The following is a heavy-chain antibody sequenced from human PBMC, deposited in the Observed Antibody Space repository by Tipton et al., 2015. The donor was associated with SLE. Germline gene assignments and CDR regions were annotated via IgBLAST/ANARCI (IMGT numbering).Heavy chain of an antibody. Sequence: GSLRLSCAASGFTFSSYWMSWVRQAPGKGLVWVSRINRDGSSTSYADSVKGRFTISRDNAKNTLYLQMNSLRAEDTAVYYCARDPLGGPGVHKGEYSSSHYYYYGMDVWGQGTTVTVSS. D-gene: IGHD6-6*01. CDR3: ARDPLGGPGVHKGEYSSSHYYYYGMDV. CDR2: INRDGSST. J-gene: IGHJ6*02. V-gene: IGHV3-74*01. CDR1: GFTFSSYW.